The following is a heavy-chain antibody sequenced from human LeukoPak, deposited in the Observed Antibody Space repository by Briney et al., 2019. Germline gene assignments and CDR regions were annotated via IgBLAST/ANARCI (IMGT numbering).Heavy chain of an antibody. Sequence: KPSETLSLTCTVSGGSISSYYWSWIRQPPGKGLEWIGYIYYSGSTNHNPSLKSRVTISVDTSKNQFSLKLSSVTAADTAVYYCARLQSILTGYYRGYYYYGMDVWGQGTTVTVSS. CDR1: GGSISSYY. CDR2: IYYSGST. CDR3: ARLQSILTGYYRGYYYYGMDV. J-gene: IGHJ6*02. D-gene: IGHD3-9*01. V-gene: IGHV4-59*08.